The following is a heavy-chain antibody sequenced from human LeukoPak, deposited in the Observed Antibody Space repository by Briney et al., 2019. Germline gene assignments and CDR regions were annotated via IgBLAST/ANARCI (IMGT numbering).Heavy chain of an antibody. J-gene: IGHJ4*02. V-gene: IGHV3-30*03. D-gene: IGHD3-16*01. CDR1: GFTFSNYG. CDR3: ARDFGGFDY. Sequence: GGSLRLSCAASGFTFSNYGMHWVREAPGKGLEWGAVIAYDGSNEYYAEFVKGRFTISRDNSKNSLHLQMNSLRAEATAVYYCARDFGGFDYWGQGTLVTVSS. CDR2: IAYDGSNE.